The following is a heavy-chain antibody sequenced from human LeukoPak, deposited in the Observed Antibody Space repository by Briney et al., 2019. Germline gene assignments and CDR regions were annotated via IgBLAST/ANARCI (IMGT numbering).Heavy chain of an antibody. Sequence: ASVKVSCKASGYTFTNYDINWVRQATGQGLEWMGYMNHNSGITTYAQKFQGRVTMTRNTSISTAYMELSSLRSEDTAVYYCARVPRELGGYWGQGTLVTVSS. CDR3: ARVPRELGGY. D-gene: IGHD3-16*01. V-gene: IGHV1-8*01. CDR1: GYTFTNYD. CDR2: MNHNSGIT. J-gene: IGHJ4*02.